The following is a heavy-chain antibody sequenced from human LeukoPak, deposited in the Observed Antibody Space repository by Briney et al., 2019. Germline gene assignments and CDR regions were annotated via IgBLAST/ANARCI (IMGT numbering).Heavy chain of an antibody. CDR3: SKWGDYDVLTSYYASDF. V-gene: IGHV3-23*01. CDR2: FFGSGSSA. D-gene: IGHD3-9*01. Sequence: GASLRLSCAASGFTFNNYAMSWVRQAPGKGLEWVSSFFGSGSSAYYADSVKGRFTISKDISKTSLFLQMTSLRVEDAALYYCSKWGDYDVLTSYYASDFWGQGTLVTVSA. CDR1: GFTFNNYA. J-gene: IGHJ4*02.